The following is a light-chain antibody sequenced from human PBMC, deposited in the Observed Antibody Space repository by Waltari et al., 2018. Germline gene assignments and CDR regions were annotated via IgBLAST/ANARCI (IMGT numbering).Light chain of an antibody. V-gene: IGKV1-5*03. CDR2: KAS. CDR1: QTVFSG. J-gene: IGKJ4*01. CDR3: QQYRIFPFT. Sequence: DIQMTQSPSTLSASLGDRVPITCRASQTVFSGLSWYQQKPGKSPNLLISKASGLESGVPSRFSGSGSGTEFTLTISSLQPDDSATYYCQQYRIFPFTFGGGSKVEVK.